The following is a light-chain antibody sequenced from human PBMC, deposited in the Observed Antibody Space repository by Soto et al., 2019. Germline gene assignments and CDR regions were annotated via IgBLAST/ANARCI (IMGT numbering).Light chain of an antibody. J-gene: IGKJ4*01. Sequence: EIVLTQSPATLSLSPGERATLSCRASQSVSSSLAWYQHKPGQSPRLLIHDASKRATGIPARFSASGFGTDVTLTISSLEPEDFAVYYFQQRSNWPLTFGGGTKVDIK. CDR3: QQRSNWPLT. CDR2: DAS. CDR1: QSVSSS. V-gene: IGKV3-11*01.